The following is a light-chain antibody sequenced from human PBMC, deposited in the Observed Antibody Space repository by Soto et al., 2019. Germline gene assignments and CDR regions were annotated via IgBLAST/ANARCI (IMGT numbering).Light chain of an antibody. J-gene: IGKJ1*01. CDR1: QSVFSNSNNKNC. CDR3: QHYYSIPWT. Sequence: DIVMTQSPDSLAVSLGERATINCKSSQSVFSNSNNKNCIAWYQQKSGQPPKLLIYWASSRESGVPDRFSGGVSGTDFTLTISSLQAEDVATSYCQHYYSIPWTFGQGTRVEIK. CDR2: WAS. V-gene: IGKV4-1*01.